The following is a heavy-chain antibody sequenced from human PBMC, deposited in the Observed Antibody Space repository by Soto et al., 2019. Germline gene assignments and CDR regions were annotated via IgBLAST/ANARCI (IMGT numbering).Heavy chain of an antibody. CDR2: MNPNSGNK. Sequence: QVQLVQSGAEVKKPGASVKVSCKASGYTFTSYDINWVRQATGQGLEWMGWMNPNSGNKGYAQKFQGRVNMTRSTSISTADIELSSLRSDDTAGYYCARGGYYYDSSAYYRPFDYWGQGTLVTVSS. CDR3: ARGGYYYDSSAYYRPFDY. CDR1: GYTFTSYD. J-gene: IGHJ4*02. V-gene: IGHV1-8*01. D-gene: IGHD3-22*01.